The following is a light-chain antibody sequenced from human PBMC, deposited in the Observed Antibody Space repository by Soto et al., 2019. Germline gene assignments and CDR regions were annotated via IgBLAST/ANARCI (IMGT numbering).Light chain of an antibody. J-gene: IGLJ1*01. CDR2: DVS. Sequence: QSVLTQPASVSGSPGQSITISCTGTSSDVGGYNSVSWYQQHPGKAPKLIIYDVSRRPSGISNRFSGSQSANTASLTISGLQAEDEGDYYCNSFTTSTTYVFGSGTKVTVL. CDR1: SSDVGGYNS. V-gene: IGLV2-14*03. CDR3: NSFTTSTTYV.